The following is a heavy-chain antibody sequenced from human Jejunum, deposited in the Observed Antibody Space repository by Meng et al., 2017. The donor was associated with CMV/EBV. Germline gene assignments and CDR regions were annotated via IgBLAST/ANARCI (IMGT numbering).Heavy chain of an antibody. J-gene: IGHJ3*02. Sequence: SGFTFSSDAMHWVRQAPGKWLEWVAVISYDGSNTYYADSVKGRFTISRDNSKNTLYLQMNSLRAEDTAVYYCARAPITASARDAFDIWGQGTMVTVSS. CDR3: ARAPITASARDAFDI. D-gene: IGHD5-12*01. CDR1: GFTFSSDA. CDR2: ISYDGSNT. V-gene: IGHV3-30-3*01.